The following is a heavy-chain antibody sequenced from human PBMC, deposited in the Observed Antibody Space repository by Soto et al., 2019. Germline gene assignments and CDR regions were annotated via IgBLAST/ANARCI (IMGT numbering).Heavy chain of an antibody. CDR2: ISYDGSNK. V-gene: IGHV3-30-3*01. CDR3: AADDYGDY. CDR1: GFTFSSYA. J-gene: IGHJ4*02. Sequence: QVQLVESGGGVGQPGRSLRLSCAASGFTFSSYAMHWVRQAPGKGLEWVAVISYDGSNKYYADSVKGRFTISRDNSKNTLYLQMNSLRAEDTAVYYCAADDYGDYWGQGTLVTVSS.